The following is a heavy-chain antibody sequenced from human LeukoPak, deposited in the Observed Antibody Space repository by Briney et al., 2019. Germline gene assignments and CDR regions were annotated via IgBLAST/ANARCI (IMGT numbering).Heavy chain of an antibody. D-gene: IGHD4-17*01. V-gene: IGHV1-24*01. CDR2: FDPEDRET. CDR1: GYTLTELS. CDR3: ASAASAVTTHVRY. J-gene: IGHJ4*02. Sequence: ASVKVSCKVSGYTLTELSMHWVRQAPGKGLEWMGGFDPEDRETIYAQRFQGRVTMTEDTSTDTAYMELSSLRSEDTAVYYCASAASAVTTHVRYWGQGTLVTVS.